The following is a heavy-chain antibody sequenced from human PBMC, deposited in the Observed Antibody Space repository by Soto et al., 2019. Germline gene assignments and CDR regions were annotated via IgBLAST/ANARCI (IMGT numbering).Heavy chain of an antibody. J-gene: IGHJ3*02. CDR1: GDSVSSNSAA. V-gene: IGHV6-1*01. D-gene: IGHD6-13*01. Sequence: QVQLQQSGPGLVKPSQTLSPTCASSGDSVSSNSAAWTWIRQSPSRALEWLRRPYYRPKWYNDYAGSVKTRITAKTNTSRTQSSLQLNSVTPEDTAVYYCARAAADALDIWGQGTMVTVSS. CDR2: PYYRPKWYN. CDR3: ARAAADALDI.